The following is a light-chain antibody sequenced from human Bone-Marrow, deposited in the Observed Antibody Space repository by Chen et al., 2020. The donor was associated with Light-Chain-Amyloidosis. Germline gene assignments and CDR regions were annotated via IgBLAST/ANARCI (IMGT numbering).Light chain of an antibody. V-gene: IGLV3-25*03. CDR3: QSADSSGTYEGI. Sequence: SYELTQPPSVSVSPGKTARITCSGDDLPTKYAYWYQQKPGQAPVLVIHRDTERPSGISERFSGSSSGTTATLTISGVQAEDEADYHCQSADSSGTYEGIFGGGTKLTVL. CDR2: RDT. J-gene: IGLJ2*01. CDR1: DLPTKY.